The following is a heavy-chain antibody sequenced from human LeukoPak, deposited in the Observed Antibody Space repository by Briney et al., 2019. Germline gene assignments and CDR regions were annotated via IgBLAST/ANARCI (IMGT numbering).Heavy chain of an antibody. CDR1: GFTFSSYW. D-gene: IGHD6-13*01. CDR2: LNDDGIAT. V-gene: IGHV3-74*01. CDR3: ARTKGGPGSTWAFDI. J-gene: IGHJ3*02. Sequence: PGGSLRLSCAASGFTFSSYWMHWVRHAPGKGLVWVSRLNDDGIATTYADYIQGRFTTSRDNAKHTLYLQMNSLRAEDTAVYYCARTKGGPGSTWAFDIWGQGTMVTVSS.